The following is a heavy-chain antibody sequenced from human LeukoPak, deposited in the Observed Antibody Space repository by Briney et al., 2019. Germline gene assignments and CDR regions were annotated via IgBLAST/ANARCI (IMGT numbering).Heavy chain of an antibody. D-gene: IGHD2/OR15-2a*01. CDR3: TRLRHSNTDYYYYYGMDV. Sequence: GGSLTLSCEASGFTFSGSAMHWVRQASGKGLEWVGRIRSTTDTAYAASVKGRFTISRDDSKNTAYLQMNSLKTEDTAVYYCTRLRHSNTDYYYYYGMDVWGQGTTVTVSS. CDR1: GFTFSGSA. CDR2: IRSTTDT. J-gene: IGHJ6*02. V-gene: IGHV3-73*01.